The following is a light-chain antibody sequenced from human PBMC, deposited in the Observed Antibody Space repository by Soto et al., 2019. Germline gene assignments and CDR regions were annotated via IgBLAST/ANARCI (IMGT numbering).Light chain of an antibody. J-gene: IGLJ2*01. CDR2: DVT. V-gene: IGLV2-11*01. CDR3: CSYAGNNTYVV. Sequence: QSVLTQPRSVSGSPGQSVTISYNGTSSDVGTFNYVSWYQQHPGKAPKLIIYDVTQRPSGVPDRFSGSKSGNTASLTISGLQSEDEADYFCCSYAGNNTYVVIGGGTKLTVL. CDR1: SSDVGTFNY.